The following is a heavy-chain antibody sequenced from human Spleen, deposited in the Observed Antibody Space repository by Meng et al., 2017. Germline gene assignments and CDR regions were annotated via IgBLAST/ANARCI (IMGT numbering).Heavy chain of an antibody. J-gene: IGHJ4*02. CDR3: ARVLAAAGTIFDY. CDR1: GVSFSDSD. CDR2: IGTKPKSYAA. Sequence: GESLKISCAVSGVSFSDSDIHWVRQASGKGLEWVGRIGTKPKSYAAAYAASVRGRFTISRDDSKNTAYLQMNSLRAEDTAVYYCARVLAAAGTIFDYWGQGTLVTVSS. V-gene: IGHV3-73*01. D-gene: IGHD6-13*01.